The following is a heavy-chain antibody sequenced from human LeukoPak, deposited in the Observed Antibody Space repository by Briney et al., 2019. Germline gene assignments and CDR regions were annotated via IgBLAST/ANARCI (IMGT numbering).Heavy chain of an antibody. V-gene: IGHV4-38-2*02. CDR1: GYSISSGYY. CDR3: ARAFMITFGGNWFDP. Sequence: SETLSLTCTVSGYSISSGYYWGWIRQPPGKGLEWIGSIYHSGSTYYNPSLKSRVTISVDTSKNQFSLKLSSVTAADTAVYYCARAFMITFGGNWFDPWGQGTLVTVSS. J-gene: IGHJ5*02. D-gene: IGHD3-16*01. CDR2: IYHSGST.